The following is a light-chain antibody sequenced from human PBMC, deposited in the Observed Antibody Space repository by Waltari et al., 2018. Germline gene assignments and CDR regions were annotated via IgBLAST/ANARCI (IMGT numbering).Light chain of an antibody. CDR2: EDS. CDR1: SSDVGSYNL. CDR3: CSYAAGGSSVL. V-gene: IGLV2-23*01. Sequence: QSALTQPASVSGSPGPSITISCTGTSSDVGSYNLVSWYQQHPGKVPKLMIYEDSKRPSGLSNSFSGSKSGNTASLTISGLQAEDEADYYCCSYAAGGSSVLFGGGTKLTVL. J-gene: IGLJ2*01.